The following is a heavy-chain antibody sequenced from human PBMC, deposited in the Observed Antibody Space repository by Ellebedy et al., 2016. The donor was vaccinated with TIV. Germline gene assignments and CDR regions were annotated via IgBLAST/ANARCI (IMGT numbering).Heavy chain of an antibody. CDR3: AIHHDYGNYWRSFDY. D-gene: IGHD4-11*01. CDR1: GYTFTSYT. Sequence: AASVKVSCKASGYTFTSYTLNWVRQAPGQRLEWMGWINAGDDSIRYSKNFQGRVTITRDTSASTAYMELSSLRSEDTAIYYWAIHHDYGNYWRSFDYWGQGAVITVSS. J-gene: IGHJ4*02. CDR2: INAGDDSI. V-gene: IGHV1-3*01.